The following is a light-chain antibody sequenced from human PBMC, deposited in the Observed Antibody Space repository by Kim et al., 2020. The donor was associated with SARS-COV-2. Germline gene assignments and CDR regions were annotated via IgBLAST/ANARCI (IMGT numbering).Light chain of an antibody. V-gene: IGKV4-1*01. J-gene: IGKJ1*01. CDR2: WAS. CDR1: QSVLYSSNNKNY. Sequence: ATINCQSSQSVLYSSNNKNYLAWYQQKPRQPPKLLIYWASTRESGVPDRFSGSGTGTDFTLTISSLQAEDVAVYYCQQYYTTLRTFGQGTKVEIK. CDR3: QQYYTTLRT.